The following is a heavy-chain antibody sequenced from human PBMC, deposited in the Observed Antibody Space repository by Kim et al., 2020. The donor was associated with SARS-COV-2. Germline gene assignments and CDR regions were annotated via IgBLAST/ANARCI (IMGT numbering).Heavy chain of an antibody. D-gene: IGHD2-8*02. J-gene: IGHJ6*02. CDR2: ISGSGGST. Sequence: GGSLRLSCAASGFTFSSYAMSWVRQAPGKGLEWVSAISGSGGSTYYADSVKGRFTISRDNSKNMLYLQMNSLRDEDTAVYFCAKVRARLLGYYYYGMDVWGQGTPVTVSS. V-gene: IGHV3-23*01. CDR3: AKVRARLLGYYYYGMDV. CDR1: GFTFSSYA.